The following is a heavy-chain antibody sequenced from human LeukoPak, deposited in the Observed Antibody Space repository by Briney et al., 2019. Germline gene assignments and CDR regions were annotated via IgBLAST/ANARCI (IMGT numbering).Heavy chain of an antibody. J-gene: IGHJ4*02. CDR1: GGSISSYY. CDR3: ASSRGSCSSTSCYDY. Sequence: SETLSLTCTVSGGSISSYYWSWIRQPPGKGLEWIGYIYYSGSTNYNPSLKSRVTISVDTSKNQFSLKLSSVTAADTAVYYCASSRGSCSSTSCYDYWGQGTPVTVSS. D-gene: IGHD2-2*01. V-gene: IGHV4-59*01. CDR2: IYYSGST.